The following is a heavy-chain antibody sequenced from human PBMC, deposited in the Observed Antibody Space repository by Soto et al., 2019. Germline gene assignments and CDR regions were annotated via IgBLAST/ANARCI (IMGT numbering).Heavy chain of an antibody. CDR2: IYPGDSDT. J-gene: IGHJ3*02. D-gene: IGHD3-22*01. Sequence: GESLKISCKGSGYSFTSYWIGWVRQMPGKGLEWMGIIYPGDSDTRYSPSFQGQVTISADKSISTAYLQWSSLKASDTAMYYCARHDPDXYDSSGYQTGAFDIWGQGTMVTVSS. CDR1: GYSFTSYW. CDR3: ARHDPDXYDSSGYQTGAFDI. V-gene: IGHV5-51*01.